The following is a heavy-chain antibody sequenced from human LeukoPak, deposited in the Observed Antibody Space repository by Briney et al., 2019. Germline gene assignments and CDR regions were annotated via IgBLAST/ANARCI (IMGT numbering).Heavy chain of an antibody. D-gene: IGHD6-19*01. J-gene: IGHJ4*02. V-gene: IGHV3-74*01. CDR2: INSDGSST. CDR3: ARSVRIYMSGWFHFDS. CDR1: GFTFSSYW. Sequence: GGSLRLSCAASGFTFSSYWMHWVRQAPGKGLVWVSRINSDGSSTSYADSVKGRFTISRDNAEDTLYLQMNSLTVEDTAVYYCARSVRIYMSGWFHFDSWGQGTLVTVSS.